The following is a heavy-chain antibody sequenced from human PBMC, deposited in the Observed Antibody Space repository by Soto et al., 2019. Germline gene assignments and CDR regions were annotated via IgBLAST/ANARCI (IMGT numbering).Heavy chain of an antibody. J-gene: IGHJ5*02. Sequence: PSETLSLTCAVYGGSFSGYYWSWIRQPPGKGLEWIGEINHSGSTNYNPSLKSRVTISVDTSKNQFSLKLSSVTAADTAVYYCARAGGRKWELRWFDPWGQGTLVTVSS. D-gene: IGHD1-26*01. V-gene: IGHV4-34*01. CDR2: INHSGST. CDR3: ARAGGRKWELRWFDP. CDR1: GGSFSGYY.